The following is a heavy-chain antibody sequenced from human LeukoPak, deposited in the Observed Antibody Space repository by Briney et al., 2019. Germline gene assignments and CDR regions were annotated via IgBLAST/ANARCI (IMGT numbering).Heavy chain of an antibody. J-gene: IGHJ4*02. D-gene: IGHD3-10*01. CDR1: GFTFSSYE. CDR2: IGSSGSTI. V-gene: IGHV3-48*03. Sequence: PGXXLXLSCAASGFTFSSYEMNWVRQAPGKGLEGVSYIGSSGSTIYYADSVKGRFTISRDNAKNSLYLQMNSLRAEDTAVYYCASSTPLTSFDYWGQGTLVTVSS. CDR3: ASSTPLTSFDY.